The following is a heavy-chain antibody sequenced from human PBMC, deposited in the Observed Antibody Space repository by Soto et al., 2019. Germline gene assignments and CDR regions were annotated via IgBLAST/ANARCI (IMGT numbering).Heavy chain of an antibody. Sequence: QVQLVQSGAEVKKPGSSVKVSCTASGGTFSSYAISWVRQAPGQGLEWMGGIIPIFGTANYAQKFQGRVTITADESTSTAYMELSSLRSEDTAVYYCARGRLEYSSSSPRYVYPYYYGMDVWGQGATVTVSS. J-gene: IGHJ6*02. D-gene: IGHD6-6*01. CDR3: ARGRLEYSSSSPRYVYPYYYGMDV. CDR1: GGTFSSYA. V-gene: IGHV1-69*01. CDR2: IIPIFGTA.